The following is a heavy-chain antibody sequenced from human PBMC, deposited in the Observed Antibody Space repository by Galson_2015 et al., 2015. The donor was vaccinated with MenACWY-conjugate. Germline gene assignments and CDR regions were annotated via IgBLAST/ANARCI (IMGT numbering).Heavy chain of an antibody. J-gene: IGHJ4*02. CDR2: ISWDGGST. D-gene: IGHD3-16*02. V-gene: IGHV3-43*01. CDR1: GFTFDDYT. CDR3: AKGGVITFGGVIVEPYYFDY. Sequence: SLRLSCAGSGFTFDDYTMHWVRQAPGKGLEWVSLISWDGGSTYYADSVKGRFTISRDNSKNSLYLQMNSLRTEDTALYYCAKGGVITFGGVIVEPYYFDYWGQGTLVTVSS.